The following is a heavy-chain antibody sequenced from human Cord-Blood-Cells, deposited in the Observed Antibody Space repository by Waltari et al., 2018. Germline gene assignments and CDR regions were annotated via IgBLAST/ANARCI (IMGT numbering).Heavy chain of an antibody. CDR1: GGSFSGYY. J-gene: IGHJ4*02. CDR2: INHSGST. CDR3: ARLLYGSGSYYFDY. D-gene: IGHD3-10*01. V-gene: IGHV4-34*01. Sequence: QVQLQQWGAGLLKPSETLSLTCAVYGGSFSGYYWSWIRQPPGKGLEWIGEINHSGSTNYNPALKSRVTISVDTSKNQFSLKLGSVTAADTAVYYCARLLYGSGSYYFDYWGQGTLVTVSS.